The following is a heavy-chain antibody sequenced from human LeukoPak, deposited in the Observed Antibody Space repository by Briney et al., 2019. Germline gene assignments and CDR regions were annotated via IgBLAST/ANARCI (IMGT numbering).Heavy chain of an antibody. Sequence: PGGSLRLSCAASGFNFKSYWMYWVRQAPGKGLEWLSYISSSSSIIYYADSVKGRFTISRDNAKNSLYLQMNSLRDEDTAVYYCAKSDTYRFDYWAQGTLVTVSS. CDR1: GFNFKSYW. CDR3: AKSDTYRFDY. V-gene: IGHV3-48*02. D-gene: IGHD2-21*02. CDR2: ISSSSSII. J-gene: IGHJ4*02.